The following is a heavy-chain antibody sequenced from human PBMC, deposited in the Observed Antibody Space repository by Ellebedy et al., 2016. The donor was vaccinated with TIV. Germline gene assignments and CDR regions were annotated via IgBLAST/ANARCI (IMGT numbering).Heavy chain of an antibody. CDR1: GLTFNSYT. D-gene: IGHD6-19*01. J-gene: IGHJ6*02. V-gene: IGHV3-21*01. Sequence: PGGSLRLSCAASGLTFNSYTMNWVRQAPGKGLEWVSSISGSGTYIHYAASVKGRFTISRDNAKNSVFLQMNSLGAEDTAVYYCARDRETSGWTDYYYYSMDVWGQGTTVTVSS. CDR3: ARDRETSGWTDYYYYSMDV. CDR2: ISGSGTYI.